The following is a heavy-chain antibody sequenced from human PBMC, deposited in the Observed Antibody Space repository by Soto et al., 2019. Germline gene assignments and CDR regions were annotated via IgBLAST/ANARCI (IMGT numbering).Heavy chain of an antibody. V-gene: IGHV3-48*03. Sequence: GGSLRLSCAASGFTFSSYEMNWVRQAPGKGLEWVSYISSSGSTIYYADSVKGRFTISRDNAKNSLYLQMNSLRAGDTAVYYCARAPMGGYCSGGSCYSGVRLYFQHWGQGTLVTVSS. D-gene: IGHD2-15*01. J-gene: IGHJ1*01. CDR1: GFTFSSYE. CDR2: ISSSGSTI. CDR3: ARAPMGGYCSGGSCYSGVRLYFQH.